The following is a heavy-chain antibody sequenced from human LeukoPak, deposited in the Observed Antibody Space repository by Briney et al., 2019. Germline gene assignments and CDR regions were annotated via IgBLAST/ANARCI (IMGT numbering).Heavy chain of an antibody. CDR2: ISYDGSNK. CDR3: ARVFRGYEKDYYYYGMDV. J-gene: IGHJ6*02. Sequence: GGSLRLSCAASGFTFSSYAMHWVRQAPGKGLEWVAVISYDGSNKYYADSVKGRFTISRDNSKNTLYLQMNSLRAEDAAVYYCARVFRGYEKDYYYYGMDVWGQGTTVTVSS. CDR1: GFTFSSYA. V-gene: IGHV3-30*04. D-gene: IGHD5-12*01.